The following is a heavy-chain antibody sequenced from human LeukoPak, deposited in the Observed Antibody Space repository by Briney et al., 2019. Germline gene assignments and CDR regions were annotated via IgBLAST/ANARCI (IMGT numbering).Heavy chain of an antibody. D-gene: IGHD2-2*01. Sequence: GGSLRLSCAASGFTFSSYGMHWVRQAPGKGLEWVAFIRYDGSDKYYADSVKGRFTISRDNSNNTLYLQMNSLRAEDTAVYYCAREGLYCSSTSCQYNWFDPWGQGTLVTVSS. CDR2: IRYDGSDK. CDR3: AREGLYCSSTSCQYNWFDP. J-gene: IGHJ5*02. V-gene: IGHV3-30*02. CDR1: GFTFSSYG.